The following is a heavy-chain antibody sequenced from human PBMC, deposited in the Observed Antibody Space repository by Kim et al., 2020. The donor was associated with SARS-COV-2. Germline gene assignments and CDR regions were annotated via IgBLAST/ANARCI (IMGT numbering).Heavy chain of an antibody. D-gene: IGHD3-3*01. V-gene: IGHV3-23*01. Sequence: DSVKGRFTISRDNSKNTLYLQMNSLRAEDTAVYYCAKALRFLEWLLFDYWGQGTLVTVSS. J-gene: IGHJ4*02. CDR3: AKALRFLEWLLFDY.